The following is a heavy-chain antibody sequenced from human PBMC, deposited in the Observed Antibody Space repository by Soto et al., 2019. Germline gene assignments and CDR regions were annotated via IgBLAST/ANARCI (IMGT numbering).Heavy chain of an antibody. CDR3: ARRAHIVAPFDI. CDR2: IIPILRSA. D-gene: IGHD2-21*01. V-gene: IGHV1-69*08. Sequence: SVKVSCKASGGTFNNYILNWVRQAPGQGLEWMGQIIPILRSANYAQKFQGRVTITADESTSTAYMELSSLRSEDTAVYYCARRAHIVAPFDIWGQGTMVTVSS. CDR1: GGTFNNYI. J-gene: IGHJ3*02.